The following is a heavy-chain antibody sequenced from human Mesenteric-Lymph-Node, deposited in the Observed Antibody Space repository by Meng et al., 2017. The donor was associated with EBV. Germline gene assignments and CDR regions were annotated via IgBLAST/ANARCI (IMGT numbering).Heavy chain of an antibody. D-gene: IGHD1-26*01. CDR3: ARGEIVRGEWYFDL. CDR2: IYSSGNT. V-gene: IGHV4-39*07. Sequence: HGLVKPCWLLPLTCQVSGCPLSSDIFSWAWIRQPPGKGLEWIGTIYSSGNTYYNPSLKSRVTMSVDKSQNQFSLKLTSVTAADRAIYYCARGEIVRGEWYFDLWGRGTLVTVSS. CDR1: GCPLSSDIFS. J-gene: IGHJ2*01.